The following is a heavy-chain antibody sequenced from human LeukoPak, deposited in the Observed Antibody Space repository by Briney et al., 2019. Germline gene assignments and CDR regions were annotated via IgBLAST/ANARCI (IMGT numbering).Heavy chain of an antibody. CDR2: IYYSGST. Sequence: SETLTLTCAVSGCSISSKRYNWGWIRQPPGKGLEWIGSIYYSGSTYYNPSLKSRVTISVDTSKNQFSLKLSSVTAADTAVYYCACRVPNYYESSGYVWLWGQGTLVTVSS. D-gene: IGHD3-22*01. J-gene: IGHJ4*02. V-gene: IGHV4-39*01. CDR1: GCSISSKRYN. CDR3: ACRVPNYYESSGYVWL.